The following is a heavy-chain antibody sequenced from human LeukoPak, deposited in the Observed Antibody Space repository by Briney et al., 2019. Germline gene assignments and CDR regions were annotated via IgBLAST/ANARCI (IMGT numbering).Heavy chain of an antibody. CDR2: IIPILGIA. CDR3: AREGLAYCGGDCYPN. D-gene: IGHD2-21*02. Sequence: SVKVSCKASGGTFSSYAISWVRQAPGQGLEWMGRIIPILGIANYAQKFQGRVTITADESTSTAYMELSSLRSEDTAVYYCAREGLAYCGGDCYPNWGQGTLVTVSS. V-gene: IGHV1-69*04. CDR1: GGTFSSYA. J-gene: IGHJ4*02.